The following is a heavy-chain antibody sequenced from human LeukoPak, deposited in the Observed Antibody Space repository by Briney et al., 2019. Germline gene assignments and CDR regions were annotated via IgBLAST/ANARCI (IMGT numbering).Heavy chain of an antibody. CDR1: GFTFSSYE. CDR3: ARDRGSYYTCFDY. J-gene: IGHJ4*02. V-gene: IGHV3-48*03. CDR2: ISSSGSTI. D-gene: IGHD3-10*01. Sequence: PGGSLRLSCGASGFTFSSYEMNWVRQAPGKGLEWVSYISSSGSTIYYADSVKGRFTISRDNAKNSLYLQMNSLRAEDTAVYYCARDRGSYYTCFDYWGQGTLVTVSS.